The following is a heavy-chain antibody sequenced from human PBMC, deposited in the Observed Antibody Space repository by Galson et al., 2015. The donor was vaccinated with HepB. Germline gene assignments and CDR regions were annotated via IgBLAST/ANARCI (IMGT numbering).Heavy chain of an antibody. V-gene: IGHV3-21*01. Sequence: SLRLSCAASGFTFSSYSMNWVRQAPGKGLEWVSSISSSSSYIYYADSVKGRFTISRDNAKNSLYLQMNSLRAEDTAVYYCARDLRGIAVAVPGNPDVWGQGTTVTVSS. J-gene: IGHJ6*02. CDR2: ISSSSSYI. CDR3: ARDLRGIAVAVPGNPDV. D-gene: IGHD6-19*01. CDR1: GFTFSSYS.